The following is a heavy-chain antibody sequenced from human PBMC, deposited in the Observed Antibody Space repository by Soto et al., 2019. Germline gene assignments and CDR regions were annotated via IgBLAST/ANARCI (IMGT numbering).Heavy chain of an antibody. J-gene: IGHJ4*02. CDR1: GGPISSSDYW. CDR3: ARQIGRGSWSLDH. D-gene: IGHD6-13*01. V-gene: IGHV4-39*01. Sequence: QLQLQESGPGLVKPAETLSLTCTVSGGPISSSDYWWGWIRQPPGKGLEWIGSIYYTGSTYYNPSLKSRVIISVYTSKNQFSLRLSSVTAADTAVYYCARQIGRGSWSLDHWGQGTLVTVSS. CDR2: IYYTGST.